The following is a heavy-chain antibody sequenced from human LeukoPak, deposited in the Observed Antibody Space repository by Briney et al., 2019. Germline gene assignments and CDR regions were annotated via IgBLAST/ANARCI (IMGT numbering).Heavy chain of an antibody. V-gene: IGHV4-39*07. CDR3: ARVEGGYGYYRDY. Sequence: SETLSLTCTVSGGSINNSSYYWGWIRQPPGKGLEWIGNIYYSGSTYYNTSLKSRVTISVDKSKNQFSLKLSSVTAADTAVYYCARVEGGYGYYRDYWGQGTLVTVSS. CDR2: IYYSGST. J-gene: IGHJ4*02. CDR1: GGSINNSSYY. D-gene: IGHD5-18*01.